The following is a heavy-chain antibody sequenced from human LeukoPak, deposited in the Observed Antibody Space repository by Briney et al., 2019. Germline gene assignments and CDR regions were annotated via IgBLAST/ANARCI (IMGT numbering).Heavy chain of an antibody. CDR1: GDSVSSNSAA. CDR2: TYYRCKSYN. Sequence: SQTLSLTCAISGDSVSSNSAAWNWIRQSPSRGLEWLGRTYYRCKSYNDSAASVKSRITLNPHTKNKPFSLQLNSGTPEHAGVYYCARYSEPGYYFDYSGQGTLVTVSS. CDR3: ARYSEPGYYFDY. J-gene: IGHJ4*02. V-gene: IGHV6-1*01. D-gene: IGHD2-21*01.